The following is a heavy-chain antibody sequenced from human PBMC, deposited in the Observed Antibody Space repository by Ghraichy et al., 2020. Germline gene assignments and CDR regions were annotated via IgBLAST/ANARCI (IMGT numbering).Heavy chain of an antibody. CDR3: ARAGGITIFGIPPRVRSWFDP. D-gene: IGHD3-3*01. Sequence: SETLSLTCAVYGGSFSGYYWSWIRQPPGKGLEWIGEINHSGSTNYNPSLKSRVTISVDTSKNQFSLKLSSVTAADTAVYYCARAGGITIFGIPPRVRSWFDPWGQGTLVTVSS. CDR1: GGSFSGYY. CDR2: INHSGST. J-gene: IGHJ5*02. V-gene: IGHV4-34*01.